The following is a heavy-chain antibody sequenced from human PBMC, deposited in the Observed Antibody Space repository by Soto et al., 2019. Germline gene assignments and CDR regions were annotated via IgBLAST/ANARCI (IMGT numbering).Heavy chain of an antibody. CDR3: ARYNVGAAAGTYYFDY. Sequence: SETLSLTCTVSGGSVSSGSYYWSWIRQPPGKGLEWIRYIYYSGSTNYNPSLKSRVTISVDTSKNQFSLKLSSVTAADTAVYYCARYNVGAAAGTYYFDYWGQGTLVTVSS. CDR2: IYYSGST. CDR1: GGSVSSGSYY. D-gene: IGHD6-13*01. V-gene: IGHV4-61*01. J-gene: IGHJ4*02.